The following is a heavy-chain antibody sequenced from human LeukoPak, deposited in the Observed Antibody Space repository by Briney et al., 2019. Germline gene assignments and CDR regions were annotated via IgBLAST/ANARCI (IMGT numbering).Heavy chain of an antibody. Sequence: GASVKVSCKASGGTFSSYAISWMRQAPGQGLEWMGGIIPIFGTANYAQKFQGRVTITADESTSTAYMELSSLRSEDTAVYYCARLAVAGAIDYWGQGTLVTVSS. CDR2: IIPIFGTA. CDR3: ARLAVAGAIDY. CDR1: GGTFSSYA. J-gene: IGHJ4*02. V-gene: IGHV1-69*13. D-gene: IGHD6-19*01.